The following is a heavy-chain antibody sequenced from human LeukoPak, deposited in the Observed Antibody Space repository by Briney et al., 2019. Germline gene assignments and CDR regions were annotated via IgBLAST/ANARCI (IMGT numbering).Heavy chain of an antibody. J-gene: IGHJ2*01. CDR1: GFTFSSYG. Sequence: PGGSLRLSCAASGFTFSSYGMHWVRQAPGKGLEWVAVISYDGSNKYYADSVKGRFTISRDNSKNTLYLQMNSLRAEDAAVYYCAKDISSGWYFQSGYFDLWGRGTLVTVSS. V-gene: IGHV3-30*18. D-gene: IGHD6-19*01. CDR2: ISYDGSNK. CDR3: AKDISSGWYFQSGYFDL.